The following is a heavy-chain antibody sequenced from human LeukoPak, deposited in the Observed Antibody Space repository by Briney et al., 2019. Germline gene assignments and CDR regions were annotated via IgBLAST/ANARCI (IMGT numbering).Heavy chain of an antibody. CDR1: GFTFSSYS. D-gene: IGHD6-13*01. CDR2: ISSSSSTI. V-gene: IGHV3-48*01. CDR3: ARSSGSSWAEFYYYYYGMDV. Sequence: GGSLRLSCAASGFTFSSYSMNWVRQAPGKGLEWVSYISSSSSTIYYADSVKGRFTISRDNAKNSLYLQMNSLRAEDTAVYYCARSSGSSWAEFYYYYYGMDVWGQGTTVTVSS. J-gene: IGHJ6*02.